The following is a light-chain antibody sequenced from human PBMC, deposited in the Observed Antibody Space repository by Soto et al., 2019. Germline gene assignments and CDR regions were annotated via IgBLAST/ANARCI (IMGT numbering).Light chain of an antibody. CDR3: QQYKSPPWT. Sequence: DIQMTQSPPTLSASVGDRVTISCRASESITNWLAWYQHKPGKAPKLLIYKASSLESVVPSRFSGSGSGTEFTLTISILQPDDFATYYCQQYKSPPWTFGQGTKVEIK. J-gene: IGKJ1*01. CDR1: ESITNW. V-gene: IGKV1-5*03. CDR2: KAS.